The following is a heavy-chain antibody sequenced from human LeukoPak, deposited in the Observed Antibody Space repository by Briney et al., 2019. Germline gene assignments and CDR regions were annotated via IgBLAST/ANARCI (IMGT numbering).Heavy chain of an antibody. CDR1: GYTFTSYG. V-gene: IGHV1-18*01. D-gene: IGHD5-24*01. J-gene: IGHJ3*02. Sequence: ASVKVSCKASGYTFTSYGISWVRQAPGQGLEWMGWISVYKGNTNYAQKLQGRVTMTTDTSTSTVYMELRSLRSDDTAVYYCARDWDPDGYNSHGGQQQPDAFDIWGQGTMVTVSS. CDR3: ARDWDPDGYNSHGGQQQPDAFDI. CDR2: ISVYKGNT.